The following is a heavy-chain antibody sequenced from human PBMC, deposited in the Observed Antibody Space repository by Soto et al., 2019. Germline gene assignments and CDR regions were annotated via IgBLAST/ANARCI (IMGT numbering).Heavy chain of an antibody. CDR2: IYYSGST. Sequence: SETLSLTCTVSGGSISSSSYYWGWIRQPPGKGLEWIGSIYYSGSTYYNPSLKSRVTISVDTSKNQFSLKLSSVTAADTAVYYCARQGYCSSTSCYGKVRFDPWGQGTLVTVYS. CDR1: GGSISSSSYY. CDR3: ARQGYCSSTSCYGKVRFDP. D-gene: IGHD2-2*01. V-gene: IGHV4-39*01. J-gene: IGHJ5*02.